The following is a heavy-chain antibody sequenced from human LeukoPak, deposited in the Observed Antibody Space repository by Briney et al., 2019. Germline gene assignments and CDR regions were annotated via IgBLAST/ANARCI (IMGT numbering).Heavy chain of an antibody. CDR2: IIPILGIA. Sequence: SVKVSCKASGYTFTGYYMHWVRQAPGQGLEWMGRIIPILGIANYAQKFQGRVTITADKSTSTAYMELSSLRSEDTAVYYCARDLGERRGDYWGQGTLVTVSS. D-gene: IGHD1-1*01. CDR1: GYTFTGYY. V-gene: IGHV1-69*04. CDR3: ARDLGERRGDY. J-gene: IGHJ4*02.